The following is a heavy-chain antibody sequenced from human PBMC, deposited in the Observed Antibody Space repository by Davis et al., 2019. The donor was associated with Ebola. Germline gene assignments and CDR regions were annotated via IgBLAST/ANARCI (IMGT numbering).Heavy chain of an antibody. CDR2: ISTYNGNT. J-gene: IGHJ4*02. D-gene: IGHD2-21*01. Sequence: AASVKVSCKASGYSFTDDGISWARHAPGQGLEWMGWISTYNGNTNYAQKLQGRVTMTTDTSTSTAYMELRSLRSDDTAVYYCARVRCGGDCGPDYFDYWGQGTLVTVSS. CDR1: GYSFTDDG. CDR3: ARVRCGGDCGPDYFDY. V-gene: IGHV1-18*01.